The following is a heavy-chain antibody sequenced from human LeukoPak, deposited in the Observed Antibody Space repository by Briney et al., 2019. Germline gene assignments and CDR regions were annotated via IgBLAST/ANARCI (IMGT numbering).Heavy chain of an antibody. D-gene: IGHD3-22*01. CDR3: AQGVVISTFNAFDI. V-gene: IGHV4-59*01. CDR2: IYYSGST. CDR1: GGSISSYY. J-gene: IGHJ3*02. Sequence: PSETLSLTRTVSGGSISSYYWSWIRQPPGKGLEWIGYIYYSGSTNYNPSLKSRVTISVDTSKNQFSLKLSSVTAADTAVYYCAQGVVISTFNAFDIWGQGTMVTVSS.